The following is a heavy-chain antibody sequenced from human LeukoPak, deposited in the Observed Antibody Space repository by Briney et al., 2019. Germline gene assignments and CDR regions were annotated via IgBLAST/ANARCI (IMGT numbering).Heavy chain of an antibody. CDR1: GFTFGSHA. V-gene: IGHV3-23*01. CDR3: AKEAGATQRYAFDI. Sequence: GGSLRLSCAVSGFTFGSHAMTWVRQAPGKGLDWVSVVSAIGGSTYYADSVKGRFTISRDNSKKTLFLQMNSLRAEDTAVYYCAKEAGATQRYAFDIWGQGTMVTVSA. CDR2: VSAIGGST. D-gene: IGHD1-26*01. J-gene: IGHJ3*02.